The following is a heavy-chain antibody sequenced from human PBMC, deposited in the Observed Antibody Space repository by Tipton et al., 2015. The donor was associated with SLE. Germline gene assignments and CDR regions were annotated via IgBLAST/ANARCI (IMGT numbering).Heavy chain of an antibody. V-gene: IGHV4-34*01. D-gene: IGHD3-10*01. CDR1: GGSFSGYY. CDR2: INHSGST. J-gene: IGHJ4*02. CDR3: ARGPGAFDY. Sequence: TLSLTCAVYGGSFSGYYWSWIRQPPGKGLEWIGEINHSGSTNYNPSLKSRVTISVDTSKNQFSLKLSSVTAADTAVYYCARGPGAFDYWGQGTLVTVSS.